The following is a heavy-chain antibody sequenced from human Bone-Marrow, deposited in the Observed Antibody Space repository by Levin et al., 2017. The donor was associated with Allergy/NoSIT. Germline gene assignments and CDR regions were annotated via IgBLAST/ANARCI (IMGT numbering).Heavy chain of an antibody. CDR1: GYTFTSYD. Sequence: GESLKISCKASGYTFTSYDINWVRQATGQGLEWMGWMNPNSGNTGYAQKFQGRVTMTRNTSISTAYMELSSLRSEDTAVYYCARGHPPFYDSSGRGFDPWGQGTLVTVSS. CDR3: ARGHPPFYDSSGRGFDP. D-gene: IGHD3-22*01. J-gene: IGHJ5*02. CDR2: MNPNSGNT. V-gene: IGHV1-8*01.